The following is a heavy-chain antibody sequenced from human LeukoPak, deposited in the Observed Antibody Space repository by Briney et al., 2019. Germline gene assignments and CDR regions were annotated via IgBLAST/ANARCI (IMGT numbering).Heavy chain of an antibody. CDR2: ISSSSSYI. CDR3: ARDGEGFDY. D-gene: IGHD2-21*01. V-gene: IGHV3-21*01. CDR1: GFIFSSYS. Sequence: PGGSLRLSCAASGFIFSSYSMNWVRQAPGKGLEWVSSISSSSSYIHYADSVKGRFTISRDNAKNSLYLQMNSLRAEDTAVYYCARDGEGFDYWGQGTLVTVSS. J-gene: IGHJ4*02.